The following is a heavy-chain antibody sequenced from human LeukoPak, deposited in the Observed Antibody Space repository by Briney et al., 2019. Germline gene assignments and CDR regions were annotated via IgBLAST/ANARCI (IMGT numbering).Heavy chain of an antibody. D-gene: IGHD3-10*01. CDR2: INHSGST. Sequence: SETLSLTCAVYGGSFSGYYWSWIRQPPGKGLEWIGEINHSGSTNYNPSLKSRVTISVDTSKNQFSLKLSSVTAADTAVYYCARGMVRRVIMTYGMDVWGKGTTVTVSS. J-gene: IGHJ6*04. CDR3: ARGMVRRVIMTYGMDV. V-gene: IGHV4-34*01. CDR1: GGSFSGYY.